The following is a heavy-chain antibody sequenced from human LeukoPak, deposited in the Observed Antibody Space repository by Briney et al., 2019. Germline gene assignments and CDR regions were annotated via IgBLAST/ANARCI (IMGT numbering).Heavy chain of an antibody. V-gene: IGHV3-23*01. D-gene: IGHD6-6*01. J-gene: IGHJ4*02. CDR2: ISISGENT. CDR3: ARLISTSSSRFSDY. CDR1: GFTFSSYA. Sequence: GGSLRLSCAASGFTFSSYAMSWVRQAPGKGLEWVSAISISGENTYYAHSVRGRLTIYRDTSRNTLYLKMQRLRAEDTAVYYCARLISTSSSRFSDYWGQGTLVTVSS.